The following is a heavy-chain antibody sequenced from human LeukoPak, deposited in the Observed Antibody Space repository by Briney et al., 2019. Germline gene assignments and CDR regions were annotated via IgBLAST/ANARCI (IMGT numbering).Heavy chain of an antibody. J-gene: IGHJ5*02. CDR1: GGTFNTHI. D-gene: IGHD3-16*01. V-gene: IGHV1-69*08. CDR3: TRVTLRGGKYNWFDP. CDR2: ITPIIGTT. Sequence: GASVKVSCRSSGGTFNTHIFNWVRQAPGQGLEWMGRITPIIGTTKYAQRFQARVTITADRSTSTAYLELSGLTYDDTAVYYCTRVTLRGGKYNWFDPWGQGTHVSVSS.